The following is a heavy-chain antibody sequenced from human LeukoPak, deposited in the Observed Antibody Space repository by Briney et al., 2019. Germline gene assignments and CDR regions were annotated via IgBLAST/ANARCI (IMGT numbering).Heavy chain of an antibody. J-gene: IGHJ4*02. D-gene: IGHD2-2*01. CDR3: ARWCGQLCPYDY. CDR2: ISSSGSTI. CDR1: GFTFSSYE. V-gene: IGHV3-48*03. Sequence: GGSLRLSCAASGFTFSSYEMNWVRQAPGKGLEWVSYISSSGSTIYYADSVKGRFTISRDNAKNSLYLQMNSLRSEDTAVYYCARWCGQLCPYDYWGQGTLVTVSS.